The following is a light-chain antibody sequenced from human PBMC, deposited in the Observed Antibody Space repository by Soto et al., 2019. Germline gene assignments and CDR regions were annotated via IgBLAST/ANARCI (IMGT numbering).Light chain of an antibody. CDR2: GAS. CDR1: QSVNSG. CDR3: QHYGRSPIP. J-gene: IGKJ5*01. V-gene: IGKV3-20*01. Sequence: IVLSQSRGTPCLSRGESSTVSGTASQSVNSGLAWYQHKPGQAPRLLISGASSRATGIPDRFSGSGSATDSTLTSSGVEPEDLALYSCQHYGRSPIPFGRGTRLEIK.